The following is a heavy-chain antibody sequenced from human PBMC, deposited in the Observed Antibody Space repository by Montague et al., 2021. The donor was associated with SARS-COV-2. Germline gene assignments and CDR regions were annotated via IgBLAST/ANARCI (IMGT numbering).Heavy chain of an antibody. D-gene: IGHD2-8*01. Sequence: SETLSLTCTVSGGSISGYYWSWIRQPPGKGLEWIGYIYYSGSTKYSPFLESRVTVSVDRSKNQVSLKLSSVTAADTAVYYCARLLRSCTNGVCRTYYYCAMDVWGQGTTVTVSS. V-gene: IGHV4-59*01. J-gene: IGHJ6*02. CDR2: IYYSGST. CDR1: GGSISGYY. CDR3: ARLLRSCTNGVCRTYYYCAMDV.